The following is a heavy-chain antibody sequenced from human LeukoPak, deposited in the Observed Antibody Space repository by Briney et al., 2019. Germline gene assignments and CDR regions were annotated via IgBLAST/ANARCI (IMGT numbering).Heavy chain of an antibody. CDR3: ARDWVYKIDY. V-gene: IGHV3-74*01. D-gene: IGHD5-24*01. CDR1: GFTFSSYW. CDR2: ISHDGII. J-gene: IGHJ4*02. Sequence: GGSLRLSCAASGFTFSSYWMHWVRQAPGKGLVWVSRISHDGIISYADSVKGRFTISRDNAKNTLTLQMNSLRVEDTAVYFCARDWVYKIDYWGRGTLVTVSS.